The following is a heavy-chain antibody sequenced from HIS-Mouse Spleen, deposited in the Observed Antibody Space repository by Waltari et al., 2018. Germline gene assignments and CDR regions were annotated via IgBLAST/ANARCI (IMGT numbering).Heavy chain of an antibody. CDR2: IYYSGST. D-gene: IGHD6-13*01. CDR3: AREIPYSSSWYDWYFDL. J-gene: IGHJ2*01. V-gene: IGHV4-39*07. Sequence: QLQLQESGPGLVKPSETLSLTCTVPGGSISSSSYYCGWIRHPPGKGLGWIGSIYYSGSTYYNPSLKSRVTISVDTSKNQFSLKLSSVTAADTAVYYCAREIPYSSSWYDWYFDLWGRGTLVTVSS. CDR1: GGSISSSSYY.